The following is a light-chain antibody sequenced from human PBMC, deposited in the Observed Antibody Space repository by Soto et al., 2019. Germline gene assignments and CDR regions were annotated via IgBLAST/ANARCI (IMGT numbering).Light chain of an antibody. Sequence: DIQMTQSPSFLSASLGDRVTITCRASQSISLYLNWYQQNPGRAPRLLIFAASTLQSGAPSRFSGSGSGTDFTLTINNLQPEDIATYYCQQTSSTPLTFGGGTKVDIK. CDR1: QSISLY. CDR3: QQTSSTPLT. J-gene: IGKJ4*01. CDR2: AAS. V-gene: IGKV1-39*01.